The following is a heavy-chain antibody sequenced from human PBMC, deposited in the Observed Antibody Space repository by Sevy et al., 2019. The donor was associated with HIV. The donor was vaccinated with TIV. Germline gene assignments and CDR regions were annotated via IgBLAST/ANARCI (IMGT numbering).Heavy chain of an antibody. Sequence: ASVKVSCKASGYTFTSYGISWVRQAPGQGLEWMGWISAYNGNTNYAQKLQGRVTMTTDTSTSTAYMELRSLRSDDTAVYYCARGNYDILTGYFRAFDIWGQGTMVTVSS. CDR3: ARGNYDILTGYFRAFDI. CDR1: GYTFTSYG. V-gene: IGHV1-18*01. CDR2: ISAYNGNT. D-gene: IGHD3-9*01. J-gene: IGHJ3*02.